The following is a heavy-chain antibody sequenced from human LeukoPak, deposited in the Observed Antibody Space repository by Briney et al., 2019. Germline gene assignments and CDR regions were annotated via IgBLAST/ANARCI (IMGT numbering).Heavy chain of an antibody. CDR3: ARDPYSGIYGDSYYYYMDV. Sequence: GSLRLSCAASGFSFSSYNMNWVRQAPGKVLEWVSSITTSSTYTFYADPVKGRFTISRDNAKNSLYLQMNSLRAEDTAVYYCARDPYSGIYGDSYYYYMDVWGKGTTVTISS. V-gene: IGHV3-21*01. CDR2: ITTSSTYT. D-gene: IGHD1-26*01. J-gene: IGHJ6*03. CDR1: GFSFSSYN.